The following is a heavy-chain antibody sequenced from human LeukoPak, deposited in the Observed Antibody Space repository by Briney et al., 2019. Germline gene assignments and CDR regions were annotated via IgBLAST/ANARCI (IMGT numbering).Heavy chain of an antibody. V-gene: IGHV4-39*01. D-gene: IGHD5-12*01. J-gene: IGHJ2*01. CDR2: IYYSGST. CDR3: AGNVDIVATIYWYFDL. Sequence: SETLSLTCTVSGGSISSSSYYWGWIRQPPGKGLEWIGSIYYSGSTYYNPSLKSRVTISVDTSKNQFSLKLSSVTAADTAVYYCAGNVDIVATIYWYFDLWGRGTLSLSPQ. CDR1: GGSISSSSYY.